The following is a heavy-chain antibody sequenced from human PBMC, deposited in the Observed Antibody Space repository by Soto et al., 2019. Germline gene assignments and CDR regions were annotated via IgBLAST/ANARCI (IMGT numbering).Heavy chain of an antibody. Sequence: PSETLSLTCTVSGGSISSYYWSWIRQPPGKGLEWIGYIYYSGSTNYNPSLKSRVTISVDTSKNQFSLKLSSVTAADTAVYYCARTYYDFWSGYYLIDYWGQGTLVTVSS. CDR2: IYYSGST. CDR1: GGSISSYY. D-gene: IGHD3-3*01. J-gene: IGHJ4*02. CDR3: ARTYYDFWSGYYLIDY. V-gene: IGHV4-59*08.